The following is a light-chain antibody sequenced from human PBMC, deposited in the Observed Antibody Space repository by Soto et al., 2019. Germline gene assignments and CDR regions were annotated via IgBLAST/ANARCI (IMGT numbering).Light chain of an antibody. CDR1: ESISSGH. Sequence: EIVLTQSAGTLSLAPGVRATVSCWARESISSGHLAWFQQRLGQAPRLLLYGTFIRATGIPERFSGSGAGSEFTLNVSRLEPEDFAVYFCQHYGISLTFAGRTRVEL. CDR2: GTF. CDR3: QHYGISLT. J-gene: IGKJ4*01. V-gene: IGKV3-20*01.